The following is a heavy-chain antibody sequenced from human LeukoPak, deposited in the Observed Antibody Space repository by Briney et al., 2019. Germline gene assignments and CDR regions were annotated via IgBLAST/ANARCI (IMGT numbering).Heavy chain of an antibody. D-gene: IGHD4-17*01. CDR2: ICTSGST. CDR3: ARGDGFDAFDI. J-gene: IGHJ3*02. V-gene: IGHV4-4*07. CDR1: GGSISSYY. Sequence: SETLSLTCTVSGGSISSYYWNWIRQPAVKGLEWFGRICTSGSTNYNPSLRSRVTMSLDTSKNQFSLHLSSVSAADTAVYYCARGDGFDAFDIWGQGTTVTVSS.